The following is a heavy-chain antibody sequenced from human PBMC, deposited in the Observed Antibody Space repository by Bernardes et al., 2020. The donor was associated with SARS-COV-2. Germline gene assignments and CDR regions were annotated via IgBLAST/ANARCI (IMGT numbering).Heavy chain of an antibody. V-gene: IGHV1-18*01. D-gene: IGHD2-2*01. CDR2: ISAYNGNT. CDR1: GDPFIRYG. CDR3: AREEYCSSTSCHLYHYYGMDV. Sequence: SVKVSCNTSGDPFIRYGISLVRPSPGPGREWMGWISAYNGNTNYSQKLQGRVTMTTDTSTSTAYMELRSLRSDDTAVYYCAREEYCSSTSCHLYHYYGMDVWGQGTTVTVSS. J-gene: IGHJ6*02.